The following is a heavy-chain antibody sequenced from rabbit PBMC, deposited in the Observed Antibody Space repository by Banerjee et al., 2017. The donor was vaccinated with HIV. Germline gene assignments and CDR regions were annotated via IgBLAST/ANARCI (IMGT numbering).Heavy chain of an antibody. CDR3: ARGDGAYAGYDGL. D-gene: IGHD7-1*01. V-gene: IGHV1S40*01. Sequence: QSLEESGGDLVKPGASLTLTCKASGFDISSYSTGWVRQAPGKGLEWIAYIVTGSSGVSYYASWAKGRFTISKTSSTTVTLQMTSLTAADTATYFCARGDGAYAGYDGLWGPGTLVTVS. CDR2: IVTGSSGVS. CDR1: GFDISSYS. J-gene: IGHJ4*01.